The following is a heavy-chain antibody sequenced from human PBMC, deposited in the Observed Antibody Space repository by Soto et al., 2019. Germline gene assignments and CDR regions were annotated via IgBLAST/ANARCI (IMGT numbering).Heavy chain of an antibody. CDR1: GFTFSNYW. D-gene: IGHD3-22*01. V-gene: IGHV3-7*01. CDR2: IQEYGNGK. Sequence: PGGSLRLSCAASGFTFSNYWMNWVRQAPGKGLEWVANIQEYGNGKNYVDSVKGRFTIFRDNAQNSLYLQMNSLRAEDTAVYYCARDAYYYYDSSGEYFQHWGQGTLVTVSS. CDR3: ARDAYYYYDSSGEYFQH. J-gene: IGHJ1*01.